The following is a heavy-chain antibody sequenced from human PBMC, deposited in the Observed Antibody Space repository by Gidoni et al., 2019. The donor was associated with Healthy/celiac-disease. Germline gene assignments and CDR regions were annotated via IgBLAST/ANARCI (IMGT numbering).Heavy chain of an antibody. Sequence: QLQLQESCPGLVKPSATLSLTCTVSGGSISSSSSYWGWLRQPPGKGLEWIGSIYYSGSTYYNPSLKSRVTISVDTSKNQFSLKLSSVTAADTAVYYCARHELVECWFDPWGQGTLVTVSS. J-gene: IGHJ5*02. D-gene: IGHD3-3*01. CDR1: GGSISSSSSY. V-gene: IGHV4-39*01. CDR3: ARHELVECWFDP. CDR2: IYYSGST.